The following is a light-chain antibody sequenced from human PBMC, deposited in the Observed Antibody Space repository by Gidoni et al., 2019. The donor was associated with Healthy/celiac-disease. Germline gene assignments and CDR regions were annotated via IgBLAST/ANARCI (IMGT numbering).Light chain of an antibody. CDR2: GNS. CDR3: QSYDSSLSGYV. Sequence: SVLTPPPSVSGAPGPRVPISCTGSSSNIGAGYDVHWYQQLPGTAPKLLIYGNSNRPSGVPDRFSGSKSGTSASLAITGLQAEDEADYYCQSYDSSLSGYVFGTGTKVTVL. CDR1: SSNIGAGYD. V-gene: IGLV1-40*01. J-gene: IGLJ1*01.